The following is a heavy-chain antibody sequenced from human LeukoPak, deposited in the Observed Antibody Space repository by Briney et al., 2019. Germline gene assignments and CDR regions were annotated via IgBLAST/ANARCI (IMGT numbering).Heavy chain of an antibody. CDR2: ISAYNGNK. CDR3: ARTRYQQLDYFFYYMDV. V-gene: IGHV1-18*01. J-gene: IGHJ6*03. CDR1: GYTFTSYG. D-gene: IGHD1-1*01. Sequence: ASVKVSCKASGYTFTSYGISWVRQAPGQGLEWMGWISAYNGNKNYAQKFQGRVTLTTDTSTSTVYMELRSLRSDDTAVYFCARTRYQQLDYFFYYMDVWGAGTTVTVSS.